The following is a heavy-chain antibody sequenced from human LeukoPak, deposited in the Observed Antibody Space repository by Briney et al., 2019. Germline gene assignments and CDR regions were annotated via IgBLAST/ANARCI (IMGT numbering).Heavy chain of an antibody. Sequence: PGGSLRLSCAASGFTFSSYGMSWVRQAPGKGLEWVSGIRGSGGNTYHADSVKGRFTISRDSSKNTLFLQMNRLRPEDAAVYYCAKAPVTTCRGAYCYPFDYWGQGTLVTVSS. CDR3: AKAPVTTCRGAYCYPFDY. V-gene: IGHV3-23*01. CDR2: IRGSGGNT. D-gene: IGHD2-21*01. CDR1: GFTFSSYG. J-gene: IGHJ4*02.